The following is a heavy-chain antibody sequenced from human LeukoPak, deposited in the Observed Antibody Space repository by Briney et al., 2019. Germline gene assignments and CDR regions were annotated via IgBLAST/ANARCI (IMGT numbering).Heavy chain of an antibody. D-gene: IGHD4-17*01. Sequence: SETLSLTCAVYGGSFSGYYWSWIRQPPGKGLEWIGRIYTSGSTNYNPSLKSRVTISVDTSKNQFSLKLSSVTAADTAVYYCARETVRGLAFDYWGQGTLVTVSS. CDR3: ARETVRGLAFDY. J-gene: IGHJ4*02. V-gene: IGHV4-59*10. CDR1: GGSFSGYY. CDR2: IYTSGST.